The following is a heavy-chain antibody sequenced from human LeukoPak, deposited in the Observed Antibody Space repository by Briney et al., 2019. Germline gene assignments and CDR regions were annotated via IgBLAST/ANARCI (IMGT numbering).Heavy chain of an antibody. CDR1: GFTFSSYG. Sequence: PGGSLRLSCAASGFTFSSYGMHWVRQAPGKGLEWVAFIRYDGSNKYYADSVKGRFTISRDNSKNTLYLQMNSLRAEDTAVYYCAKDRKSIVVVPAAYDYWGQGTLVTVSS. CDR3: AKDRKSIVVVPAAYDY. V-gene: IGHV3-30*02. CDR2: IRYDGSNK. J-gene: IGHJ4*02. D-gene: IGHD2-2*01.